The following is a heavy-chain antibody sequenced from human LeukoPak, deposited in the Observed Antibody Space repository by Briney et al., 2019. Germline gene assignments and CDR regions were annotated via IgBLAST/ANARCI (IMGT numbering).Heavy chain of an antibody. J-gene: IGHJ4*02. CDR3: AKGRDLDY. Sequence: TGGSLRLSCAASGFTFSSYAIHWVRQAPGKGLEWVSAITDSGGGTFCADSVKGRFTISRDNSKNTLYLQMNSLRAEDTAIYYCAKGRDLDYWGQGALVTVSS. V-gene: IGHV3-23*01. CDR2: ITDSGGGT. D-gene: IGHD2-21*02. CDR1: GFTFSSYA.